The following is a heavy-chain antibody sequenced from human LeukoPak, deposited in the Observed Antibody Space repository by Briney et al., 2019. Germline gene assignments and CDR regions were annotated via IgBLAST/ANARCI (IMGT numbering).Heavy chain of an antibody. Sequence: SETLSLTCTVSGVSNSSYYWSWLRQPAGKPLESIGRIYGGSTNYNPSLKSRVTLSVDTSNNLFYMKLTSVTAADTAVYYCAKYESKTNYGMDVWGQGTTVTVSS. J-gene: IGHJ6*02. CDR1: GVSNSSYY. CDR2: IYGGST. CDR3: AKYESKTNYGMDV. V-gene: IGHV4-4*07. D-gene: IGHD3-22*01.